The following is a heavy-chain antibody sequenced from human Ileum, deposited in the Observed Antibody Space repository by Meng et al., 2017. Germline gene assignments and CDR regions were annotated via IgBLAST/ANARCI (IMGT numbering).Heavy chain of an antibody. CDR3: ARSSTSPASYFFDY. J-gene: IGHJ4*02. Sequence: VPLQESGPRPVTPSNTPSPACTFSGASVSSCIYYWSWTRQHPGKGQEWIGHIYYSGSTNYNPSLKIRVTIAADMSKNQFSLKLNSVTAADTAIYFSARSSTSPASYFFDYWGQGTLVTVSS. CDR1: GASVSSCIYY. D-gene: IGHD6-6*01. CDR2: IYYSGST. V-gene: IGHV4-61*01.